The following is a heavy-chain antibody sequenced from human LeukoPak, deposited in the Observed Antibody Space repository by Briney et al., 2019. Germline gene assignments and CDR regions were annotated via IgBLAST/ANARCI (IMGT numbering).Heavy chain of an antibody. V-gene: IGHV4-34*01. CDR2: INHSGST. J-gene: IGHJ4*02. CDR3: ARSADTVVKGFDY. Sequence: PSETLSLTCAVYGGSFSGYYWSWIRQPPGKGLEWIGEINHSGSTNYNPPLKSRVTISVDTSKDQFSLKLSSVTAADTAVYYCARSADTVVKGFDYWGQGTLVTVSS. CDR1: GGSFSGYY. D-gene: IGHD4-23*01.